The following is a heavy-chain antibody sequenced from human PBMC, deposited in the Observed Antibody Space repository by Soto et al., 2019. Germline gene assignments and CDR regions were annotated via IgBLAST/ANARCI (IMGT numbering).Heavy chain of an antibody. V-gene: IGHV3-23*01. CDR1: GFTFRAYT. CDR2: IDGRDGT. J-gene: IGHJ4*02. D-gene: IGHD2-21*02. Sequence: EVQLLESGGGLVQPGGSLRLSCAGSGFTFRAYTMAWVRQAPGKGLEWVSGIDGRDGTYYADSVKGRFNISRDSSRITLFMQMNSLRADDTAVYYCAKTGPVTARIRFDYWGQGALVTVSS. CDR3: AKTGPVTARIRFDY.